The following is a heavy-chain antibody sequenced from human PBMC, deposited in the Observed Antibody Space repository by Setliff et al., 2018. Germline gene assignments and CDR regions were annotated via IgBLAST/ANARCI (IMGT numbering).Heavy chain of an antibody. Sequence: TSETLSLTCAVYGGSFSGYYWSWIRQPPGKGLEWIGEINHSGSTYYNPSLKSRVTISVDTSKNQFSLKLSSVTAADTAMYYCARSRSNFWSGYFNWFDPWGQGTLVTVSS. V-gene: IGHV4-34*01. CDR2: INHSGST. CDR1: GGSFSGYY. D-gene: IGHD3-3*01. J-gene: IGHJ5*02. CDR3: ARSRSNFWSGYFNWFDP.